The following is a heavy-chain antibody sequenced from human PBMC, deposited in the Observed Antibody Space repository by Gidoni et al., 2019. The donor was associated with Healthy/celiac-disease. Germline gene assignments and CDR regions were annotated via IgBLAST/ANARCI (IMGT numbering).Heavy chain of an antibody. CDR3: PRVEHPMIVKY. D-gene: IGHD3-22*01. V-gene: IGHV3-49*05. J-gene: IGHJ4*02. Sequence: EVQLVESGGDLVKPGRSLRLSCTASGFTFGDYALSLFRQAPGKGLEWVGFIRSKAYGGTTEYAASVKGRFTISRDDSKSIAYLQMSSLKTEDTAVYYCPRVEHPMIVKYWGQGTLVTVSS. CDR2: IRSKAYGGTT. CDR1: GFTFGDYA.